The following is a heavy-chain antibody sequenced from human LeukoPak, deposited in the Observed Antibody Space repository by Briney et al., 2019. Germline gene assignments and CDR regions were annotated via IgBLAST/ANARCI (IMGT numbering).Heavy chain of an antibody. Sequence: PSETLSLTCTVSGGSVSNYYWSWIRQSPGKGLEWIGYIYYTETSYNPSLKSRVTISADTSKNQFSLKLYSVTAADTAVYYCARLSTAGYSSGWYPGYWGQGTLVTVSS. CDR3: ARLSTAGYSSGWYPGY. CDR2: IYYTET. D-gene: IGHD6-19*01. J-gene: IGHJ4*02. CDR1: GGSVSNYY. V-gene: IGHV4-59*08.